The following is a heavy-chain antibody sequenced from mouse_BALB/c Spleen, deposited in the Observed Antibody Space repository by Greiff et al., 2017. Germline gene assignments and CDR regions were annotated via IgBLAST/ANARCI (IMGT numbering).Heavy chain of an antibody. CDR2: ISSGGSYT. CDR1: GFTFSSYG. J-gene: IGHJ2*01. Sequence: DVMLVESGGDLVKPGGSLKLSCAASGFTFSSYGMSWVRQTPDKRLEWVATISSGGSYTYYPDSVKGRFTISRDNAKNTLYLQMSSLKSEDTAMYYCARGQFITTAKGYFDYWGQGTTLTVSS. V-gene: IGHV5-6*02. D-gene: IGHD1-2*01. CDR3: ARGQFITTAKGYFDY.